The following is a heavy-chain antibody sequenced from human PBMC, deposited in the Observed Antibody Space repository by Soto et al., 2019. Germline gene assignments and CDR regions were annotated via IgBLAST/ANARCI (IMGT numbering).Heavy chain of an antibody. CDR1: GYTLTEIS. D-gene: IGHD1-26*01. CDR2: LDPEDGET. J-gene: IGHJ4*02. V-gene: IGHV1-24*01. Sequence: ASVKVSCKVSGYTLTEISMHWVRQAPGKGLEWMGGLDPEDGETIYAQKLQGRATMTEDTSTDTAYMELSSLRSEDTAVYYCATDSSSGSYFDIDYWGQGTLVTVSS. CDR3: ATDSSSGSYFDIDY.